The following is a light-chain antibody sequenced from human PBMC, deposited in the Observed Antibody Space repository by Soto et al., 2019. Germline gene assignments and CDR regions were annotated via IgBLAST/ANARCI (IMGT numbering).Light chain of an antibody. Sequence: AIQMTQSPSSLSASVGDRVTITCRASQGIRTDLGWYQQKPGKAPKLLIYAASSLQSGVPSRIGGSGSGTDFTLTISSLQPEHFATYNCLQDYNYPLTFGQGTKLEIK. V-gene: IGKV1-6*01. J-gene: IGKJ2*01. CDR2: AAS. CDR1: QGIRTD. CDR3: LQDYNYPLT.